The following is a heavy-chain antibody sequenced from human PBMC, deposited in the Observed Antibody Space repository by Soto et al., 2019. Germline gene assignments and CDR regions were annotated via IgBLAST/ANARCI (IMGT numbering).Heavy chain of an antibody. Sequence: GSLRLSFAASGFTFRTYSMNWVRQAPGKGLEWVSSIATSGDYIFYADSVKGRFSISRDDAKNSLYLQMNSLRAEDTAVYYCARGGGEYYYDSSGYYPIDYWGQGTLVTVSS. CDR3: ARGGGEYYYDSSGYYPIDY. V-gene: IGHV3-21*01. J-gene: IGHJ4*02. D-gene: IGHD3-22*01. CDR1: GFTFRTYS. CDR2: IATSGDYI.